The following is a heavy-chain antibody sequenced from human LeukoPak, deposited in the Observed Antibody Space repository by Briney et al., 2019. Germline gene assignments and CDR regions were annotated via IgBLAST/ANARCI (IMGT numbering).Heavy chain of an antibody. CDR3: ARATLSEATDWSFDY. CDR2: INPSGGST. CDR1: GYTFTSYY. Sequence: GASVKVSCKASGYTFTSYYMHWVRQAPGQGLEWMGIINPSGGSTSYAQKFQGRVTMTRDTSTSTVYMELSSLRSEDTAVYYCARATLSEATDWSFDYWGQGTLVTVSS. D-gene: IGHD3/OR15-3a*01. J-gene: IGHJ4*02. V-gene: IGHV1-46*01.